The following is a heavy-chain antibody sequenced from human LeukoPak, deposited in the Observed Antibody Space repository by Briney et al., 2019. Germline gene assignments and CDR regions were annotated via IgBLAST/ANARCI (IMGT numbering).Heavy chain of an antibody. D-gene: IGHD2-15*01. J-gene: IGHJ5*02. CDR1: GFTFDDYA. CDR3: AKDRGYCSGGSYYPRYWFDP. V-gene: IGHV3-43*02. CDR2: ISGDGGST. Sequence: GGSLRLSCAASGFTFDDYAMHWVRQAPGKGLEWVSLISGDGGSTYYADSVKGRFTISRDNSKNSLYLQMNSLRTEDTALYYCAKDRGYCSGGSYYPRYWFDPWGQGTLVTVSS.